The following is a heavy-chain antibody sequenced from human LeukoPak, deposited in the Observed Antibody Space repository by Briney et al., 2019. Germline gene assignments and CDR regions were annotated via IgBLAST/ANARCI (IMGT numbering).Heavy chain of an antibody. CDR3: ARVDSSSWYL. CDR1: GFTFSSYS. CDR2: ISSSSSYI. D-gene: IGHD6-13*01. J-gene: IGHJ4*02. V-gene: IGHV3-21*01. Sequence: GGSLRLSCAASGFTFSSYSMNWVRQAPGKGLEWVSSISSSSSYIYYADSVKSRFTISRDNAKNSLYLQMNSLRAEDTAVYYCARVDSSSWYLWGQGTLVSVSS.